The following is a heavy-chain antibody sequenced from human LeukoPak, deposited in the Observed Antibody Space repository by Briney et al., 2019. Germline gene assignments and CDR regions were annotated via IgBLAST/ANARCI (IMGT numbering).Heavy chain of an antibody. J-gene: IGHJ4*02. V-gene: IGHV4-59*08. D-gene: IGHD3-10*01. CDR1: GGSISSYY. Sequence: SETLSLTCTVSGGSISSYYWSWIRQPPGKGLEWIGYIYYSGSTNYNPSPKSRVTISVDTSKNQFSLKLSSVTAADTAVYYCARGILWFGELPYFDYWGQGTLVTVSS. CDR3: ARGILWFGELPYFDY. CDR2: IYYSGST.